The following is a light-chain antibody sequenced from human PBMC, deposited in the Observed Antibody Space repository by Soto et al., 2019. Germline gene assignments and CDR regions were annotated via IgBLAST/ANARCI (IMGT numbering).Light chain of an antibody. CDR2: GAS. Sequence: EIVLTQSPGTLSLSPGERDTLSCRASQSVSSSYLAWYQQKPGQAPRLLIYGASNRATGITDRFSGSGSGTDFTLTISRLEPEDFAVYYCQQYGSSPRKFGQGTKVEIK. V-gene: IGKV3-20*01. J-gene: IGKJ1*01. CDR1: QSVSSSY. CDR3: QQYGSSPRK.